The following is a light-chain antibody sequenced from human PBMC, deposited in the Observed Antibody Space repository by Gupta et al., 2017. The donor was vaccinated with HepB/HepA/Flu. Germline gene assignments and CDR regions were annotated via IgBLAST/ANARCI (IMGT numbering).Light chain of an antibody. J-gene: IGLJ2*01. CDR2: SNN. Sequence: QSVLTQPPSASGTHGQRVAISCSGSSSNIGNNPVNWYQQLPGTAPKLLIYSNNQRPSGVPDRFSGSKSGTSASLAISGLQSEDEADYYCAAWDGSLNVLVFGGGTKLTVL. CDR1: SSNIGNNP. V-gene: IGLV1-44*01. CDR3: AAWDGSLNVLV.